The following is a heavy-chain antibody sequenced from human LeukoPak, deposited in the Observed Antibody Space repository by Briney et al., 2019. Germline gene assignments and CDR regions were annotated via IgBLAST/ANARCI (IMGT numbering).Heavy chain of an antibody. Sequence: GGSLRLSCAASGFTFSSYWMHWVRQAPGKGLVWVSRINSDGSSTSYADSVKGRFTISRDNAKNTLYLQMNGLRAEDTAVYYCARGVGYYDILTGYFFDPWGQGTLVTVSS. CDR3: ARGVGYYDILTGYFFDP. CDR2: INSDGSST. D-gene: IGHD3-9*01. J-gene: IGHJ5*02. V-gene: IGHV3-74*01. CDR1: GFTFSSYW.